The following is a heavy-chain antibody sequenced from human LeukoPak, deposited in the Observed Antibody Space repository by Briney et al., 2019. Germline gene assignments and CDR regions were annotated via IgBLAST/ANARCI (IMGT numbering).Heavy chain of an antibody. V-gene: IGHV6-1*01. CDR1: GDSVSSNSAA. Sequence: SQTLSLTCAISGDSVSSNSAAWNWIRQSPSRGLEWLGRPYYRSKWYHDYAASVKRPITINPDTSKNQFTLQLNSVTPEDTAVYYCARLGGASKEIWFGELSLDYWGQGTLVTVSS. CDR2: PYYRSKWYH. J-gene: IGHJ4*02. D-gene: IGHD3-10*01. CDR3: ARLGGASKEIWFGELSLDY.